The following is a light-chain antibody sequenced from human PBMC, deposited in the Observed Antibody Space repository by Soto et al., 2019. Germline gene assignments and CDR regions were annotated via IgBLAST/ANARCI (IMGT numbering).Light chain of an antibody. J-gene: IGKJ1*01. CDR2: DAF. CDR1: QSVSSY. CDR3: QQRRYWPVT. Sequence: EIVLTQSPASLSMSPGERATLSCRASQSVSSYFAWYQQKPGQAPRLLIYDAFNRATGVPARFSGSGSGTDFTLTISSLEPEDFAVYYCQQRRYWPVTFGQGTKVEIK. V-gene: IGKV3-11*01.